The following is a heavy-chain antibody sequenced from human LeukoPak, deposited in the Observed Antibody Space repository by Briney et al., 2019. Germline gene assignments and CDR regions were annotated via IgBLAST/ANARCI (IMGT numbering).Heavy chain of an antibody. CDR1: GGSFSGYY. V-gene: IGHV4-34*01. Sequence: SETLSLTCAVYGGSFSGYYWSWIRQPPGKGLEWIGEINHSGSTNYNPSLKSRVTISVDTSKSQFSLKLSSVTAADTAVYYCARDIIDFWSGYPYYYMDVWGKGTTVTVSS. J-gene: IGHJ6*03. CDR3: ARDIIDFWSGYPYYYMDV. D-gene: IGHD3-3*01. CDR2: INHSGST.